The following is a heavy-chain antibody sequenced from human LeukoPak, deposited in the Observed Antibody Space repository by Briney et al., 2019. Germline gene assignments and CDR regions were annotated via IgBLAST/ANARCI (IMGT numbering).Heavy chain of an antibody. CDR1: GGSISSYY. CDR2: ISYSGST. Sequence: PSETLSLTCTVSGGSISSYYWSWIRKPPPKGLELIGYISYSGSTNYNHSLKSRVTISVDTSRNQFSLKLSCVTAADTAVYYCARGRLGGSGSYYNVLDYWGQGTLVTVSS. J-gene: IGHJ4*02. D-gene: IGHD3-10*01. CDR3: ARGRLGGSGSYYNVLDY. V-gene: IGHV4-59*01.